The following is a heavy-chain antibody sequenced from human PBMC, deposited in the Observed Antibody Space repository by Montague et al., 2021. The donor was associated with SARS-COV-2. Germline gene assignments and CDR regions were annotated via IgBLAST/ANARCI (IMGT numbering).Heavy chain of an antibody. CDR3: ARDSDYYDSSAGYHYGMDV. V-gene: IGHV4-59*01. CDR2: IYYSGST. CDR1: GGSISSYY. J-gene: IGHJ6*02. D-gene: IGHD3-22*01. Sequence: SETLSLTCTVSGGSISSYYWSWIRQPPGKGLEWIGYIYYSGSTNYNPSLKSRVTISVDTSKNQFSLKLSSVTAADTAVYYCARDSDYYDSSAGYHYGMDVWGQGTTVTVSS.